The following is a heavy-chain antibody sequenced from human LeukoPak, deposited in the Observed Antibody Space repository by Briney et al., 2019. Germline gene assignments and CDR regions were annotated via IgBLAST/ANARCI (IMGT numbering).Heavy chain of an antibody. J-gene: IGHJ6*02. CDR1: GYTFTSYD. Sequence: ASVKVSCKASGYTFTSYDINWVRQATGQGLEWMEWMNPNSGNTGYAQKFQGRVTMTRNTSISTAYMELSSLRSEDTAVYYCARTRRGTYGMDVWGQGATVTVSS. V-gene: IGHV1-8*01. CDR2: MNPNSGNT. CDR3: ARTRRGTYGMDV.